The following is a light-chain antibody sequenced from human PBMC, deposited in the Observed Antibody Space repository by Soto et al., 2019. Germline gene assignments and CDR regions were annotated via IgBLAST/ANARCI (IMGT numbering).Light chain of an antibody. CDR1: QDISNW. Sequence: IQMTQSPSSVSASVGDRVTFTCRASQDISNWLAWYQQMPGKAPKLLISAASSLQSGVPSRFSGSGSGTDFTLSTSSLQPEDFATYYCQQANSFPYTFGQGTKLEIK. J-gene: IGKJ2*01. CDR2: AAS. CDR3: QQANSFPYT. V-gene: IGKV1-12*01.